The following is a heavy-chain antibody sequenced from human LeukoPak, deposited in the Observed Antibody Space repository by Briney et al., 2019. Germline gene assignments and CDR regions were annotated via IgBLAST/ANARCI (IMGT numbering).Heavy chain of an antibody. J-gene: IGHJ4*02. Sequence: SETLSLTCAVYGGSFSGYYWSWIRQPPGKGLEWIGEINHSGSTNYNPSLKSRVTISVDTSKNQFSLKLSSVTAADTAVYYCAREDVITFGGVIVYYFDYWGQGTLVTVSS. V-gene: IGHV4-34*01. CDR3: AREDVITFGGVIVYYFDY. CDR2: INHSGST. CDR1: GGSFSGYY. D-gene: IGHD3-16*02.